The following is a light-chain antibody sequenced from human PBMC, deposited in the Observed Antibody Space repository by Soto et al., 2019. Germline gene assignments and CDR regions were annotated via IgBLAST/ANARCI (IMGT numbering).Light chain of an antibody. CDR2: KAS. Sequence: IPMTQSPSTLSASVGDRVTITCRASQSISSWLAWYKQKPGKAPKLLIYKASSLESGVPARFSGSGSGTVFILTIGSRQPDNFAAFYCQQYNRLYTFGQGTKLEMK. CDR1: QSISSW. V-gene: IGKV1-5*03. CDR3: QQYNRLYT. J-gene: IGKJ2*01.